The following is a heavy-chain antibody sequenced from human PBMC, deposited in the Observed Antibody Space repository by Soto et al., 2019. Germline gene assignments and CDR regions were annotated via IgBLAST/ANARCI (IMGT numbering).Heavy chain of an antibody. D-gene: IGHD6-19*01. CDR2: IWYDESNK. V-gene: IGHV3-33*01. CDR3: ARDDIPGRAVAIYGMDV. Sequence: QVQLVESGGGVVQPGRSLRLSCAASGFTFSNYGMHWVRQAPDKGLEWVAVIWYDESNKYYADSVKGRFTISRDNSKNTLYLQINSLRAEDTAVYYCARDDIPGRAVAIYGMDVWGQGTTVTVSS. J-gene: IGHJ6*02. CDR1: GFTFSNYG.